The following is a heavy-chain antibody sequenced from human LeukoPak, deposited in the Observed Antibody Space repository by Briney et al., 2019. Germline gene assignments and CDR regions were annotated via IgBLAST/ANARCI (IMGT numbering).Heavy chain of an antibody. V-gene: IGHV1-69*02. Sequence: SVKVSCKASGRTFSSYTISWVRQAPGQGLEWMGRIIPILNITDYAQNFQGRVTLTADKSTSTAYMELSTLRSEDTGVYYCAKDGVVVVATSVYYYYYGMDVWGQGTTVTVSS. CDR2: IIPILNIT. D-gene: IGHD2-2*01. CDR3: AKDGVVVVATSVYYYYYGMDV. CDR1: GRTFSSYT. J-gene: IGHJ6*02.